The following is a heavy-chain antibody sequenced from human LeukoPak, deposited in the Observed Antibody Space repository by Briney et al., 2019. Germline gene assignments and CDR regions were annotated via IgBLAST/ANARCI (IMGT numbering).Heavy chain of an antibody. Sequence: SETLSLTCTVSGESISGFYWNWIRQPPGKGLEWIGYIYYSGTTNYNPSLKSRVTISVDTSKNQFSLKLTSVTAADTAVYYCARRWLSYWYFDLWGRGTLVTVSS. J-gene: IGHJ2*01. CDR2: IYYSGTT. V-gene: IGHV4-59*08. CDR1: GESISGFY. D-gene: IGHD6-19*01. CDR3: ARRWLSYWYFDL.